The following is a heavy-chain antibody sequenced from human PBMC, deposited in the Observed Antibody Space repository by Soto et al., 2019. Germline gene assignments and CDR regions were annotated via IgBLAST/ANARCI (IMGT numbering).Heavy chain of an antibody. CDR3: ASPFTSMVRGDNYYYYGMDV. Sequence: KPSETLSLTCTVSGGSISSSSYYWGWIRQPPGKGLEWIGSIYYSGSTYYNPSLKSRVTISVDTSKNQFSLKLSSVTAADTAVYYCASPFTSMVRGDNYYYYGMDVWGQGTTVTV. J-gene: IGHJ6*02. D-gene: IGHD3-10*01. CDR1: GGSISSSSYY. CDR2: IYYSGST. V-gene: IGHV4-39*01.